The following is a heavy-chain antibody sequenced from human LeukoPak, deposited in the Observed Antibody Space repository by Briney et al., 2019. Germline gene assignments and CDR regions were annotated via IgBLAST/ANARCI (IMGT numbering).Heavy chain of an antibody. J-gene: IGHJ6*04. CDR2: IYSGGST. CDR1: GFTVSSNY. V-gene: IGHV3-53*01. CDR3: ARDRTPNGMDV. Sequence: PGGSLRLSCAASGFTVSSNYMSWVRQAQGKGMEWVSVIYSGGSTYYADSVKGRFTISRDNSKTTLYLQMNSLRAEDTAVYYCARDRTPNGMDVWGKGTTVTVSS.